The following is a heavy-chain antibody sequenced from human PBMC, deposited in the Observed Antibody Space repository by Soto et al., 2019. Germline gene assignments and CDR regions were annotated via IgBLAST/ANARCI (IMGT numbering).Heavy chain of an antibody. J-gene: IGHJ6*02. CDR1: GFTFSSYG. Sequence: QVQLVESGGGVVQPGRSLRLSCAASGFTFSSYGMHWVRQAPGKGLEWVAVISYEGSNKYYADSVKGRFTISRDNSKNTLYLQMNSLRAEDTAVYYCAKEAAAAEYYYGMDVWGQGTTVTVSS. CDR3: AKEAAAAEYYYGMDV. D-gene: IGHD6-13*01. V-gene: IGHV3-30*18. CDR2: ISYEGSNK.